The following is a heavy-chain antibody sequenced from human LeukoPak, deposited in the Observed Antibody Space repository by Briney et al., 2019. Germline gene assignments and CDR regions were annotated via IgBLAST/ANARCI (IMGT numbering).Heavy chain of an antibody. CDR1: GFTFSAYA. Sequence: GGSLRLSCAASGFTFSAYAMSWVRQAPGKGLQWVSAIRENGGTTYYADSVKGRFTISRDNSKNRLYLQMNSLRAEDTAVYYCAKDGGYSSGWYYFDYWGQGTLVTVSS. D-gene: IGHD6-19*01. V-gene: IGHV3-23*01. J-gene: IGHJ4*02. CDR2: IRENGGTT. CDR3: AKDGGYSSGWYYFDY.